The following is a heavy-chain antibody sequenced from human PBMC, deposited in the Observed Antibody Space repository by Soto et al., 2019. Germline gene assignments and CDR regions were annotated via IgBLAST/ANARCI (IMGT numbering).Heavy chain of an antibody. CDR2: IDPSDSYV. J-gene: IGHJ4*02. CDR3: TRRASSSFYHFDF. D-gene: IGHD2-2*01. CDR1: GYSFTAYW. V-gene: IGHV5-10-1*01. Sequence: LGESLKISCQASGYSFTAYWITWVRQMPGKGLEWVATIDPSDSYVDYSPSFRGHVTFSVDRSITTVYLQWNSLKASVSAMYFCTRRASSSFYHFDFWGQGALVTVSS.